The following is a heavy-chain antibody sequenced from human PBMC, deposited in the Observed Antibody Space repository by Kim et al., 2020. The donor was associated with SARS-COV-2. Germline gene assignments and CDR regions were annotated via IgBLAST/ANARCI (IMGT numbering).Heavy chain of an antibody. CDR3: ARLGFQSWSTEPAY. D-gene: IGHD2-15*01. Sequence: GESLRISCKGSGYSFPSYWISWVRHMPGKGLEWMGRIDPSDSYTNYSPSFQGHVTISTDKSINTAYLHWSGLKASDSAMYYCARLGFQSWSTEPAYWGQG. V-gene: IGHV5-10-1*01. CDR1: GYSFPSYW. CDR2: IDPSDSYT. J-gene: IGHJ4*02.